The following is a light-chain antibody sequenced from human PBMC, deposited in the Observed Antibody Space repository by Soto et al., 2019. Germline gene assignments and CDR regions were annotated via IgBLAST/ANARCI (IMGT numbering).Light chain of an antibody. CDR3: GTLDSSLNAGV. CDR1: SSNIGKNY. CDR2: EDH. V-gene: IGLV1-51*02. J-gene: IGLJ2*01. Sequence: QSVLTQSPSVSAAPGQKVTISCSGGSSNIGKNYVSWYQHLPGTAPKLLIYEDHKRPSGIPDRFSGSKSATSATLGITGLQTGDEADYYCGTLDSSLNAGVFGGGTKLTVL.